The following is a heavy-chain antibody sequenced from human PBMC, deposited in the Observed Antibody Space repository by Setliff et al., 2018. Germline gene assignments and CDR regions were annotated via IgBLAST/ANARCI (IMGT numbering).Heavy chain of an antibody. CDR1: GGSISSSSYY. D-gene: IGHD3-10*01. CDR2: IYYSGST. CDR3: ARAEYYYGSGSFHPYYMDV. J-gene: IGHJ6*03. Sequence: KSSETLSLTCTVSGGSISSSSYYWGWIRQPPGKGLEWIGSIYYSGSTYYNPSLKSRVTISVDTSKNQFSLKLSSVTAADTAVYYCARAEYYYGSGSFHPYYMDVWGQGTTVTVS. V-gene: IGHV4-39*07.